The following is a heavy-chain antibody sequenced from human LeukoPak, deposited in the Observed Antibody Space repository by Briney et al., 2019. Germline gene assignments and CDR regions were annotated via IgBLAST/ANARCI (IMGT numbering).Heavy chain of an antibody. D-gene: IGHD1-26*01. V-gene: IGHV4-59*08. CDR1: GDSISSYY. CDR3: ARLGGSYFYNWFDP. J-gene: IGHJ5*02. Sequence: SETLSLTCTVSGDSISSYYWSWIRQPPGKGLEWIGSIYYSGSTYYNPSLKSRVTISVDTSKNQFSLKLSSVTAADTAVYYCARLGGSYFYNWFDPWGQGTLVTVSS. CDR2: IYYSGST.